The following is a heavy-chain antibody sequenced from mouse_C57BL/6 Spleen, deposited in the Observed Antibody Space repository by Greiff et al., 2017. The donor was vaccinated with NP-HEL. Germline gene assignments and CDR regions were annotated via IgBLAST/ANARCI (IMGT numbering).Heavy chain of an antibody. CDR3: ARYSTGTYAMDY. D-gene: IGHD4-1*02. Sequence: EVQGVESGGGLVQPGGSLSLSCAASGFTFTDYYMSWVRQPPGKALEWLGFIRNKANGYTTEYSASVKGRFTISRDNSQSILYLQMNALRAEDSATYYCARYSTGTYAMDYWGQGTSVTVSS. CDR2: IRNKANGYTT. CDR1: GFTFTDYY. V-gene: IGHV7-3*01. J-gene: IGHJ4*01.